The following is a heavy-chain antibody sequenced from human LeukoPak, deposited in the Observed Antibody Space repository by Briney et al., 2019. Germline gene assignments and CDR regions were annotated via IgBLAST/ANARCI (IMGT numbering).Heavy chain of an antibody. CDR1: GFTFSSYG. J-gene: IGHJ4*02. V-gene: IGHV3-33*06. CDR3: AKGGQSRLPYFDY. D-gene: IGHD5-12*01. Sequence: GRSLRLSCAASGFTFSSYGMHWVRHAPGKGLEWVAVIWYDGSNKYYADSVKGRFTISRDNSKNTLYLQMNSLRAEDTAVYYCAKGGQSRLPYFDYWGQGTLVTVSS. CDR2: IWYDGSNK.